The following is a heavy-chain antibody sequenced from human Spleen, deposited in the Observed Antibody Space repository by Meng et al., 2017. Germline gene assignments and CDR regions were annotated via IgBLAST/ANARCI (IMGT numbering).Heavy chain of an antibody. CDR2: ISSNGGST. CDR1: GFTFSDFA. V-gene: IGHV3-64*02. Sequence: GESLKISCTASGFTFSDFAMHWVRQAPGKGLEYVSGISSNGGSTYYADSVKGRFTISRDNSKNTLYLQMGSLSAEDMAVYYCARGGMDVWGQGTTVTVSS. J-gene: IGHJ6*02. CDR3: ARGGMDV.